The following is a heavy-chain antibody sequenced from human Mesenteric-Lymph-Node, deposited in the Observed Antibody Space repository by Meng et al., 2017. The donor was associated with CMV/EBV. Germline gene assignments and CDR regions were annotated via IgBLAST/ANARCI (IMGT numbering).Heavy chain of an antibody. D-gene: IGHD2-21*02. V-gene: IGHV3-9*03. J-gene: IGHJ4*02. Sequence: SLKISCAASGFTFDDYAVHWVRQAPGKGLEYVSGISWNSDTIGYADSVRGRFTISRDNAKNSLYLQMNSLRGEDMALYFCAKGSRTAVTAPFDYWGQGTLVTVSS. CDR1: GFTFDDYA. CDR3: AKGSRTAVTAPFDY. CDR2: ISWNSDTI.